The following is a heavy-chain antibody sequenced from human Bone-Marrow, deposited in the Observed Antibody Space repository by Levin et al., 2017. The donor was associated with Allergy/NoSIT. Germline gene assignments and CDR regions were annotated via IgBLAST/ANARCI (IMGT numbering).Heavy chain of an antibody. J-gene: IGHJ2*01. Sequence: GSLRLSCTVSGGSISSYYWSWIRQPPGKGLEWIGYIYYSGSTNYNPSLKSRVTISVDTSKNQSSLKLSSVTAADTAVYYCAGQYYGSGSDQRYFDRWGRGTLVTVSS. CDR2: IYYSGST. CDR1: GGSISSYY. CDR3: AGQYYGSGSDQRYFDR. V-gene: IGHV4-59*01. D-gene: IGHD3-10*01.